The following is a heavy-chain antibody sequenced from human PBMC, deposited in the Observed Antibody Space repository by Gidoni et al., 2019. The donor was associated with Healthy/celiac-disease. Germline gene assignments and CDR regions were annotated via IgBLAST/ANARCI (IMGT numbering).Heavy chain of an antibody. D-gene: IGHD6-19*01. CDR2: ISYDGSNK. CDR1: GFTFSSYA. V-gene: IGHV3-30-3*01. CDR3: ARDQRAVAGKWNAFDI. Sequence: QVQLVESGGGVVPPGRSLRLSCAASGFTFSSYAMHWVRQAPGKGLEWVAVISYDGSNKYYADSVKGRFTISRDNSKNKLYLKMNSLRAEDTAVYYCARDQRAVAGKWNAFDIWGQGTMVTVSS. J-gene: IGHJ3*02.